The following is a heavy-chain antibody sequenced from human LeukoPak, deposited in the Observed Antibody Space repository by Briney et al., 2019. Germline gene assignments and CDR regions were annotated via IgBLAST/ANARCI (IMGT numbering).Heavy chain of an antibody. D-gene: IGHD3-10*01. CDR2: VRNDGSDK. CDR3: AKHYYGSGSQKYYFDY. V-gene: IGHV3-30*02. J-gene: IGHJ4*02. CDR1: GFVFGDYG. Sequence: PGGSLRLSCGASGFVFGDYGMHWVGQAPGKGLEWVTMVRNDGSDKYYADSVKGRFTISRDNSKNTLYLQMNSLRPEDTAVYYCAKHYYGSGSQKYYFDYWGQGTLVTVSS.